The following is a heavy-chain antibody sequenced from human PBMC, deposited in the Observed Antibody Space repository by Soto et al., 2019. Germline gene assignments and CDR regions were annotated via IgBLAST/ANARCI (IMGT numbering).Heavy chain of an antibody. CDR3: ARGSLLYDSIWGSSNYYMDV. D-gene: IGHD3-16*01. Sequence: QVQLVESGGGVVQPGRSLRLSCAASGFTFSSYGMQWVRQAPGKGLEWVAVIWYDGSNKYYADSVKGRFTISRDNSKNTLYMQMNSLRAEDTAVYYCARGSLLYDSIWGSSNYYMDVWGKGTTVTVSS. CDR1: GFTFSSYG. V-gene: IGHV3-33*01. CDR2: IWYDGSNK. J-gene: IGHJ6*03.